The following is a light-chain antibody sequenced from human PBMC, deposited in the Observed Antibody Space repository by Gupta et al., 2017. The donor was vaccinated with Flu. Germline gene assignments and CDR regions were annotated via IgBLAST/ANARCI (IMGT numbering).Light chain of an antibody. CDR1: QSVSSSY. CDR2: GAS. J-gene: IGKJ4*01. CDR3: HQDCSSSIT. Sequence: EIVFTQSPGTLSLSPGERATLSCRARQSVSSSYLAWYQQKPGQAPRLLIYGASSSATGIPDRFSGSGSGTDFTLTIMRLEPEDFAVYYCHQDCSSSITFGGGTKVEIK. V-gene: IGKV3-20*01.